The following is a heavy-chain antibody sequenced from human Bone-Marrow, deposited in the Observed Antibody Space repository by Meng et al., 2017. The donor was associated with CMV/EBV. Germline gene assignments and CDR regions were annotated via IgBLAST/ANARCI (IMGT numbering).Heavy chain of an antibody. CDR3: ARAPLYGSGSYGSYGMDV. D-gene: IGHD3-10*01. CDR1: GFTFSSYW. CDR2: IKQDGSEK. V-gene: IGHV3-7*01. Sequence: GESLKISCAASGFTFSSYWMSWVRQAPGKGLEWVANIKQDGSEKYYVDSVKGRFTISRDNAKNSLYLQMNSLRAEDTAVYYCARAPLYGSGSYGSYGMDVWGQGTTVTVSS. J-gene: IGHJ6*02.